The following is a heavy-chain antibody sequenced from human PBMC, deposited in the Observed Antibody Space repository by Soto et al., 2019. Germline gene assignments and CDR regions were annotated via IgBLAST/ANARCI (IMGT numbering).Heavy chain of an antibody. D-gene: IGHD4-17*01. CDR3: ARGGDYGGNGGQYDFDD. V-gene: IGHV4-34*01. Sequence: SETLSLTCAVYGGSFSGYYWSWIRQPPGKGLEWIGEINHSGSTNYNASLKSRVTISVDTSKNQFSLKMSSVTAADTAVYYCARGGDYGGNGGQYDFDDWGQGTLVTVSS. CDR1: GGSFSGYY. J-gene: IGHJ4*02. CDR2: INHSGST.